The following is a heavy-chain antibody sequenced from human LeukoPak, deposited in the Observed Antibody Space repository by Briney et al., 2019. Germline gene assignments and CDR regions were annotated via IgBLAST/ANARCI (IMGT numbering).Heavy chain of an antibody. V-gene: IGHV4-39*01. J-gene: IGHJ4*02. CDR2: IYYSGNT. CDR1: GDSIRSTSYY. Sequence: PSETPSLTCTVSGDSIRSTSYYWGWIRQPPGKGLEWIGSIYYSGNTYYNPSLKSRVTIAVDTSKNQFSLTLNSVTAADTAVYYCARRKSFYDSSGYFDHWGRGTLVTVS. D-gene: IGHD3-22*01. CDR3: ARRKSFYDSSGYFDH.